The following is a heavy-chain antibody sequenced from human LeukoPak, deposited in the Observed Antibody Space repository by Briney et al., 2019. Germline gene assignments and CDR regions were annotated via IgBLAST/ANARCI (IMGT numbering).Heavy chain of an antibody. Sequence: ASVKVSCKASGYTFTSYGISWVRQAPGQGLEWMGWISAYNGNTNYAQKLQGRVTMTTDTSTSTAYMELRSLRSDDTAVYYCARERYDFWSGYNLGDAFDIRGQGTMVTVSS. CDR1: GYTFTSYG. V-gene: IGHV1-18*01. CDR3: ARERYDFWSGYNLGDAFDI. D-gene: IGHD3-3*01. J-gene: IGHJ3*02. CDR2: ISAYNGNT.